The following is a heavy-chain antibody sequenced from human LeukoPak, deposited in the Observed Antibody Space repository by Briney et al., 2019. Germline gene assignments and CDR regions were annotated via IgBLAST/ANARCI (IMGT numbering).Heavy chain of an antibody. Sequence: SETLSLTCTVSGGSINSYYWNWIRQPPGKGLEWIGYIYYSGSTNYNPSLKSRDNISVDTSKNQFSLNLTSVSAADTAVYYCARQGAVAGTFDYWGQGTLVTVSS. CDR3: ARQGAVAGTFDY. J-gene: IGHJ4*02. CDR2: IYYSGST. V-gene: IGHV4-59*08. D-gene: IGHD6-19*01. CDR1: GGSINSYY.